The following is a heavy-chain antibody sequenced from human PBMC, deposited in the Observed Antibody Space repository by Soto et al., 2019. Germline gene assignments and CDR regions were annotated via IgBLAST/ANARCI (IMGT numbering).Heavy chain of an antibody. D-gene: IGHD3-9*01. J-gene: IGHJ4*02. CDR3: ARAYQLTYYFDD. CDR2: ISDDGSKT. CDR1: VVTFRGYA. V-gene: IGHV3-30*14. Sequence: PVGFLRLSCACSVVTFRGYAVHWVRHTPGKWLEWVTVISDDGSKTYYADSVKGRFSVSRDDSTNMVFLQMSSLRSEDTAVYHCARAYQLTYYFDDWGPGSPVSVYS.